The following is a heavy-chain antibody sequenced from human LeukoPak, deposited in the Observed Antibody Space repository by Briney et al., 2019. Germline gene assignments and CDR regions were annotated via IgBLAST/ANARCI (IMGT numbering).Heavy chain of an antibody. V-gene: IGHV3-23*01. CDR3: ARGARPGY. CDR1: GFTFSNFA. J-gene: IGHJ4*02. CDR2: ISGTGAST. Sequence: PGGSLRLSCAASGFTFSNFAMSWVRQAPGKGLEWVSSISGTGASTFYADSVKGRFTISRDNSKNTLYLQMNSLRAEDTAVYYCARGARPGYWGQGTLVTVSS.